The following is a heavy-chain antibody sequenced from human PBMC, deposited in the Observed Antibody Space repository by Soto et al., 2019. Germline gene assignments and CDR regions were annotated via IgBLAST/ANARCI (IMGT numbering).Heavy chain of an antibody. CDR2: VSHDGRNT. D-gene: IGHD6-19*01. CDR1: GFTFSDYA. J-gene: IGHJ4*02. V-gene: IGHV3-30*18. CDR3: AKGGRQWLVTSDFNY. Sequence: VQLVESGGGVVQPGRSLRLSCAASGFTFSDYAMHWVRQAPGKGVEWVAVVSHDGRNTHYADFVKGRFTISRDSSKNTVSLEMTSLRAEDTAVYYCAKGGRQWLVTSDFNYWGQGALVTVSS.